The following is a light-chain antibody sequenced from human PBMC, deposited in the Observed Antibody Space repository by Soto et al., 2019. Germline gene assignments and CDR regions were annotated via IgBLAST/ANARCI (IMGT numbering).Light chain of an antibody. V-gene: IGKV1-5*01. CDR1: QSVSIW. Sequence: DIQMTQSPSTLSASVGDRVTFTCRASQSVSIWLAWYQQKPGKAPKLLISGASTLESGVPSRFSGSGSGTEFTLPLSSLQPDDFATYYCQQYKNYLTFGQGTKVDIK. CDR2: GAS. J-gene: IGKJ1*01. CDR3: QQYKNYLT.